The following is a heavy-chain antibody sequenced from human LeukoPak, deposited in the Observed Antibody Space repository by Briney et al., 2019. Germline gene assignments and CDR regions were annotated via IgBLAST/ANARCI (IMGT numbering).Heavy chain of an antibody. CDR3: ARGGVTGAPNYY. J-gene: IGHJ4*02. V-gene: IGHV3-74*01. D-gene: IGHD1-20*01. CDR2: VNSDGSST. CDR1: GFTFSNYW. Sequence: GGSLRLSCAASGFTFSNYWMHWVRQAPGKGPVWVSRVNSDGSSTTYADSVKGRFTISRDNAKNTLYLQMSSLRAEDTAVYYCARGGVTGAPNYYWGQGTLVTVSS.